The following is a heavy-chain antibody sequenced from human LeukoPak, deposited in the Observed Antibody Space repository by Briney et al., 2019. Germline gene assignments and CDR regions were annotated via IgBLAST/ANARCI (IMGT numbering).Heavy chain of an antibody. Sequence: GGSLRLSCTASGFTFSSYAMSWVRQPPGKGLEWVSSIIGSGGYSYYSDSVKGRFTISRDNSKSTLSLQMDSLRAEDTAVYYCVKQRGVYLDFDYWGQGTLVTVSS. CDR1: GFTFSSYA. J-gene: IGHJ4*02. CDR3: VKQRGVYLDFDY. CDR2: IIGSGGYS. V-gene: IGHV3-23*01. D-gene: IGHD1-26*01.